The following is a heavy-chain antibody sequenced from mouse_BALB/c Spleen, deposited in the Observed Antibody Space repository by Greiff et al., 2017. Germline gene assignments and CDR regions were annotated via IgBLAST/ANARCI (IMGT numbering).Heavy chain of an antibody. CDR2: ISYSGST. CDR1: GYSITSDYA. V-gene: IGHV3-2*02. CDR3: ARGHYYGYVNY. D-gene: IGHD1-2*01. Sequence: DVQLQESGPGLVKPSQSLSLTCTVTGYSITSDYAWNWIRQFPGNKLEWMGYISYSGSTSYNPSLKSRISITRDTSKNQFFLQLNSVTTEDTATYYCARGHYYGYVNYWGQGTTLTVSS. J-gene: IGHJ2*01.